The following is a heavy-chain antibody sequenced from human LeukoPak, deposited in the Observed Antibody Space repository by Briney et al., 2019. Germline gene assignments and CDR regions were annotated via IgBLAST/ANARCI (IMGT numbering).Heavy chain of an antibody. CDR1: GFIFRNHG. CDR2: ITYDGSNR. CDR3: ARDPNVIGWFDP. V-gene: IGHV3-30*03. Sequence: PGGSLRLSCAASGFIFRNHGMHWVRQAPGKGLEWVAVITYDGSNRYYADSVKGRFAISRDNSRNTLYLQMDSLRPEDTAVYYCARDPNVIGWFDPWGQGTLVTVSS. J-gene: IGHJ5*02.